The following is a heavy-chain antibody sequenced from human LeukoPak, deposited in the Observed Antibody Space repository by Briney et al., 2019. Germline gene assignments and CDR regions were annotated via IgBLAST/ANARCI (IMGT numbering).Heavy chain of an antibody. D-gene: IGHD1-7*01. CDR2: TYYRSNWYN. J-gene: IGHJ5*01. V-gene: IGHV6-1*01. CDR3: SRGTHWFDS. Sequence: SQTLSLTCAISGDSVSSNSAAWNWIRQSPSRGLEWLGRTYYRSNWYNDYAVSVSSRITVNPDTSKNQFFLQLNSVTPEDTAVYYRSRGTHWFDSWGQGTLVTVSS. CDR1: GDSVSSNSAA.